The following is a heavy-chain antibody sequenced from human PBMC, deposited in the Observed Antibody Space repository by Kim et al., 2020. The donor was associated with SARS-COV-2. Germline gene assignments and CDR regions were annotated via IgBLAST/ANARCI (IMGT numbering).Heavy chain of an antibody. CDR2: K. Sequence: KYYADSVKGRFTISRETSKNVLYLQMNSLRAEDTAVYYCAKDPTWGYGMNVWGQGTTVTVSS. V-gene: IGHV3-30*02. D-gene: IGHD7-27*01. J-gene: IGHJ6*02. CDR3: AKDPTWGYGMNV.